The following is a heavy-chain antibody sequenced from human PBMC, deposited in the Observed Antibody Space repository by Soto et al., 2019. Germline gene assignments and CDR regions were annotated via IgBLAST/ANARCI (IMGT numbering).Heavy chain of an antibody. CDR1: GFTFSSYA. J-gene: IGHJ4*02. Sequence: GGSLRLSCAASGFTFSSYAMSWVRQAPGKRLELVLSISGSGGSTYYADSVKGRFTISRDNSKNTLYLQMNSLRAEDTAVYYCAKGPYCSGGSYYSHYFDYWGQGTLVTVSS. CDR3: AKGPYCSGGSYYSHYFDY. D-gene: IGHD2-15*01. V-gene: IGHV3-23*01. CDR2: ISGSGGST.